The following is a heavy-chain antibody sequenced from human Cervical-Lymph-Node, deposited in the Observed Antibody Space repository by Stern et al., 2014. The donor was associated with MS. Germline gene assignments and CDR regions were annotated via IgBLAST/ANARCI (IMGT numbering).Heavy chain of an antibody. Sequence: VQLVESGAEVTKPGSSVKVSCKSSGDTFSSDAISWERQAPGQGLEWMGGIIPMTEIANYAQKFQGRVTITADESTRTAYMDLSSLRSDDTAVYYCARGGSSWYSDYWGQGTLVTVSS. CDR3: ARGGSSWYSDY. V-gene: IGHV1-69*01. CDR1: GDTFSSDA. CDR2: IIPMTEIA. D-gene: IGHD6-13*01. J-gene: IGHJ4*02.